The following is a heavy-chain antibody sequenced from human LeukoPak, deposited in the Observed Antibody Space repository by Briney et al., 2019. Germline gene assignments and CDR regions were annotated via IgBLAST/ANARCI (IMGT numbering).Heavy chain of an antibody. CDR1: GFTFSSYA. J-gene: IGHJ5*02. V-gene: IGHV3-23*01. CDR2: ISGSGGST. D-gene: IGHD3-10*01. CDR3: AKDKFIYDSGSYRTNWFDP. Sequence: SGGSLRLSCAASGFTFSSYAMSWVRQAPGKGLEWVSGISGSGGSTYYADSVKGRFTVSRDTSKNTLYLEMNSLRGEDTAIYYCAKDKFIYDSGSYRTNWFDPWGQGTLVTVSS.